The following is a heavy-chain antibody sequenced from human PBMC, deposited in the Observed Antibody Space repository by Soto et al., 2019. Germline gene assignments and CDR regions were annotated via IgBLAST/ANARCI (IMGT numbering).Heavy chain of an antibody. V-gene: IGHV3-48*01. CDR2: ISSGSSTI. CDR3: VRAPAYNYGYS. J-gene: IGHJ4*02. CDR1: GFTFSTYS. Sequence: GGSLRLSCAASGFTFSTYSMNWVRQAPGKGLEWVSYISSGSSTIYYTDSVKGRFTISRDNAKNSLYLQMNSLRVEDTAVYYCVRAPAYNYGYSWGQGTLGTVSS. D-gene: IGHD5-18*01.